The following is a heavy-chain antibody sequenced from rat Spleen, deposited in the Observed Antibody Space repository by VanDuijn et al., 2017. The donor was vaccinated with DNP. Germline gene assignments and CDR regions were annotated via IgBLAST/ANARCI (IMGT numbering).Heavy chain of an antibody. Sequence: EVQLVESGGDLVQPGRSLKLSCTASGFTFRNYDMAWVRQAPAKGLEWVASISPNADKTYYRDSVKGRFTVSRDDGKSSLYLQMDSLRSEDTATYYCTTFEGTNAWGQGTSVTVSS. V-gene: IGHV5-20*01. CDR1: GFTFRNYD. D-gene: IGHD1-11*01. J-gene: IGHJ4*01. CDR2: ISPNADKT. CDR3: TTFEGTNA.